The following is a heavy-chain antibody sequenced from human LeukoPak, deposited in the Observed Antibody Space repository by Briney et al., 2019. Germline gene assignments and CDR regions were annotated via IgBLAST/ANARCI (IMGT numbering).Heavy chain of an antibody. V-gene: IGHV3-30*18. J-gene: IGHJ6*04. CDR1: GFTFSSYG. Sequence: GGSLRLSCAAPGFTFSSYGMHWVRQAPGKGLEWVAVISYDGSNKYYADSVKGRFTISRDNSKNTLYLQMNSLRAEDTAVYYCAKDTYCSSTSCYLAFVYYYYGMDVWGKGTTVTVSS. CDR3: AKDTYCSSTSCYLAFVYYYYGMDV. CDR2: ISYDGSNK. D-gene: IGHD2-2*01.